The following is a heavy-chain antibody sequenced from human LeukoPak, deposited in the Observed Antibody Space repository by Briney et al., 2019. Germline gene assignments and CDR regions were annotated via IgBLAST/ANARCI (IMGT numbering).Heavy chain of an antibody. CDR3: ARALGTYYYDSSGSYPHWFDP. Sequence: SETLSLTCTVSGSSVSSYYWTWIRQPPGKGLEYIGDIFYTGSTNYNPSLQSRVTISIDTSKDQFSLKLTSLTAADTAVYYCARALGTYYYDSSGSYPHWFDPWGRGTLVTVSS. J-gene: IGHJ5*02. D-gene: IGHD3-22*01. CDR2: IFYTGST. V-gene: IGHV4-59*02. CDR1: GSSVSSYY.